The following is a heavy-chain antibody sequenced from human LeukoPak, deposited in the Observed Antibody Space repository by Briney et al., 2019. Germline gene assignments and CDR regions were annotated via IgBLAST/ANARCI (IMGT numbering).Heavy chain of an antibody. Sequence: GGSLRLSCAASGFTVSSNYMSWVRQAPGKGLEWVSSIDRGGSTHYADSVKGRFTISRDNSKNTLYLQMNSLRAEDTAVYYCARAPYSSLYYFDYWGQGTLVTVSS. V-gene: IGHV3-66*01. CDR2: IDRGGST. D-gene: IGHD6-13*01. CDR1: GFTVSSNY. CDR3: ARAPYSSLYYFDY. J-gene: IGHJ4*02.